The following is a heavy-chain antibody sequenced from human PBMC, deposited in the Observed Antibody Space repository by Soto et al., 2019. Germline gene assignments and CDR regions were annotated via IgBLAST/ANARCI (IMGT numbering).Heavy chain of an antibody. Sequence: PSQTLSLTCAISGDSVSSNSAAWNWIRQSPSRGLEWLGRTYYRSKWYNDYAVPVKSRITINPDTSKNQFSLQLNSVTPEDTAVYYCARDHLSMVRGVIKNWFDPWGQGTLVTVSS. CDR2: TYYRSKWYN. CDR1: GDSVSSNSAA. D-gene: IGHD3-10*01. CDR3: ARDHLSMVRGVIKNWFDP. J-gene: IGHJ5*02. V-gene: IGHV6-1*01.